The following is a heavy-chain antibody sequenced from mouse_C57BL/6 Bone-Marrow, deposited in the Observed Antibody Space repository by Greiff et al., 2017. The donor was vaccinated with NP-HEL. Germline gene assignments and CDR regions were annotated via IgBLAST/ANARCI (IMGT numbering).Heavy chain of an antibody. D-gene: IGHD6-1*01. J-gene: IGHJ2*01. V-gene: IGHV10-1*01. CDR2: ISSQSNNYAT. CDR3: ERAGGSLCDY. CDR1: GFSFNTYA. Sequence: LVESGGGLVQPKGSLKLSCAASGFSFNTYAMNWVRQAPGKGLEWVARISSQSNNYATYYADFVKDRFTISRDDSESMLNLQINNLKTGDTAMYDCERAGGSLCDYWGQGTTLTVSS.